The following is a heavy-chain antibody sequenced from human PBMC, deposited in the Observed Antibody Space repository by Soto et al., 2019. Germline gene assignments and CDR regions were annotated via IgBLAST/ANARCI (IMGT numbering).Heavy chain of an antibody. D-gene: IGHD3-10*01. CDR1: GFTFSSYA. CDR2: ISSNGGST. J-gene: IGHJ4*02. Sequence: EVQLVESGGGLVQPGGSLRLSCAASGFTFSSYAMHWVRQAPGKGLEYVSAISSNGGSTYYANSVKGRFTISRDNSKNTLYLQMGSLRAEDMAVYYCARQGRAVSSCYFDYWGQGTVVTVSS. CDR3: ARQGRAVSSCYFDY. V-gene: IGHV3-64*01.